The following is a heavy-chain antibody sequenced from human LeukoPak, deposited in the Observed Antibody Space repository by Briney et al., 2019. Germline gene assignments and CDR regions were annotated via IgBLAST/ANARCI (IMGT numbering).Heavy chain of an antibody. D-gene: IGHD3-3*01. J-gene: IGHJ4*02. Sequence: PGGSLRLSCAASGFTFNSYAMSWVRQAPGKGLEWVSAISGSGDSTYYADSVKGRFTISRDNSKNTLYLQMNSLRAEDTAVYYCAKDDFGVVIPLDYWGQGTLVTVSS. CDR3: AKDDFGVVIPLDY. CDR1: GFTFNSYA. CDR2: ISGSGDST. V-gene: IGHV3-23*01.